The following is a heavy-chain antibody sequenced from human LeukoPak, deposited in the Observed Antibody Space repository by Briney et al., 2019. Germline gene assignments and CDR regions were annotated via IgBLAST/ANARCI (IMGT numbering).Heavy chain of an antibody. CDR2: ISWNSGSI. CDR3: AKDISAVYSSSSVDY. Sequence: GGSLRLSCAASGFTFDDYAMHWVRQAPGKGLEWVSGISWNSGSIGYADSVKGRFTISRDNAKNSLYLQMNSLRAEDTALYYCAKDISAVYSSSSVDYWGQGTLVTVSS. J-gene: IGHJ4*02. CDR1: GFTFDDYA. D-gene: IGHD6-6*01. V-gene: IGHV3-9*01.